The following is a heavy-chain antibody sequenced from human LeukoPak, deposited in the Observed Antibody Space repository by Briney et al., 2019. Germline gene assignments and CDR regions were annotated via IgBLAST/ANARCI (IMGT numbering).Heavy chain of an antibody. V-gene: IGHV3-66*01. CDR3: ASGPSGYHIT. CDR2: IYSGGST. Sequence: PGGSLRLSCAASEFSVGSNYMTWVRQAPGKGLEWVSLIYSGGSTYYADSVKGRFTISRDNSKHTLYLQMNSLRAEDTAVYYCASGPSGYHITGGQGTLVTVPS. D-gene: IGHD5-12*01. J-gene: IGHJ4*02. CDR1: EFSVGSNY.